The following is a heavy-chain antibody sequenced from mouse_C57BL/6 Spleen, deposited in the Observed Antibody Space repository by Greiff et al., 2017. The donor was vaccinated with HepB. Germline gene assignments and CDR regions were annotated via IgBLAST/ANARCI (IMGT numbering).Heavy chain of an antibody. D-gene: IGHD2-5*01. Sequence: EVQLVESGGDLVKPGGSLKLSCAASGFTFSSYGMSWVRQTPDKRLEWVATISSGGSYTYYPDSVKGRFTISRDNAKNTLYLQMSSLKSEDTAMYYCARHGSKPHGYFDVWGTGTTVTVSS. CDR1: GFTFSSYG. V-gene: IGHV5-6*01. CDR3: ARHGSKPHGYFDV. CDR2: ISSGGSYT. J-gene: IGHJ1*03.